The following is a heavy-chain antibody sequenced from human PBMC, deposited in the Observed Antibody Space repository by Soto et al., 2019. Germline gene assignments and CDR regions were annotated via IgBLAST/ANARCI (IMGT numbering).Heavy chain of an antibody. V-gene: IGHV4-30-4*01. J-gene: IGHJ5*02. CDR3: ASSNWFDP. Sequence: SETLCLTCTVFGGSINSRNYYLSWIRQPPGKGLEWIGYIYYSGSTYYNPSLKSRVTISVDTSKNQFSLKLSSVTATDTAVYYCASSNWFDPRGQGTPGTVSS. CDR2: IYYSGST. CDR1: GGSINSRNYY.